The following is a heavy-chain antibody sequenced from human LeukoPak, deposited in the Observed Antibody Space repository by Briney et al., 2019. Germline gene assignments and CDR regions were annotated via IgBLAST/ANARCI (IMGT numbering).Heavy chain of an antibody. D-gene: IGHD6-13*01. V-gene: IGHV4-4*02. Sequence: PSETLSLTCAVSGGSISSSNWWSWVRQPPGKGLEWIGEIYHSGSTNYNPSLKSRVTISVDKSKNQFSLKLSSVTAADTAVYYCARAPSYSSGWSGYYGMDVWGKGTTVTVSS. CDR1: GGSISSSNW. CDR2: IYHSGST. CDR3: ARAPSYSSGWSGYYGMDV. J-gene: IGHJ6*04.